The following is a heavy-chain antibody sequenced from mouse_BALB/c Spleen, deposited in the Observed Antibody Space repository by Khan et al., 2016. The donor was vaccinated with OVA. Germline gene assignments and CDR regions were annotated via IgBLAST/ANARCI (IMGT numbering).Heavy chain of an antibody. V-gene: IGHV5-17*02. Sequence: EVELVESGGGLVQPGGSRKLSCTASGFTFRSFGMHWVRQAPEKGLEWVAYIGSDSSTIYYAETVKGRFTISRDNPKNTLLLQLTSLRSEDTAMXNCAKSRYWSWFASWGQGTLVTVSA. CDR3: AKSRYWSWFAS. CDR1: GFTFRSFG. D-gene: IGHD2-12*01. CDR2: IGSDSSTI. J-gene: IGHJ3*01.